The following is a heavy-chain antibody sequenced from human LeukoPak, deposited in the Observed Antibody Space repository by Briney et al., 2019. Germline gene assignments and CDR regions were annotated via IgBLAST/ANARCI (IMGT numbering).Heavy chain of an antibody. CDR3: ARGQSDYYGSGSYYYNWFDP. V-gene: IGHV4-34*01. D-gene: IGHD3-10*01. CDR2: INHIGST. Sequence: SETLSLTCAVYGGSFSGYYWSWIRQPPGKGLDWIGEINHIGSTNYNPSLKSRVTISVDTSKNQFSLKLSSVTAADTAVYYCARGQSDYYGSGSYYYNWFDPWGQGTLVTVSS. J-gene: IGHJ5*02. CDR1: GGSFSGYY.